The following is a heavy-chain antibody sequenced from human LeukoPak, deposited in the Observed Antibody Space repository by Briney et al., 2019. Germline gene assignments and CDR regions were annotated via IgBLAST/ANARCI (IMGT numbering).Heavy chain of an antibody. CDR3: ARDLGISSGLLQGGYYFDY. V-gene: IGHV3-33*01. D-gene: IGHD6-19*01. CDR1: GFTFSSYG. CDR2: IWYDGSNK. J-gene: IGHJ4*02. Sequence: GGSLRLSCAASGFTFSSYGMPWVRQAPGKGLEWVAVIWYDGSNKYYADSVKGRFTISRDNSKNTLYLQMNSLRAEDTAVYYCARDLGISSGLLQGGYYFDYWGQGTLVTVSS.